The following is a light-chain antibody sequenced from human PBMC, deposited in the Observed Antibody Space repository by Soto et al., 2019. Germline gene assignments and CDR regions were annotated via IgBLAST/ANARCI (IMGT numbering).Light chain of an antibody. CDR1: SSDVGGYNY. J-gene: IGLJ3*02. CDR2: EVS. CDR3: ISYTSSSTWV. V-gene: IGLV2-14*01. Sequence: QSALTQPASVSWSPGQSITISCTGTSSDVGGYNYVSWYQQHPSKAPKLMIYEVSNRPSGVSERFSGFRSGNTASLTISGLQAEDESDYYCISYTSSSTWVLGGGTKVTVL.